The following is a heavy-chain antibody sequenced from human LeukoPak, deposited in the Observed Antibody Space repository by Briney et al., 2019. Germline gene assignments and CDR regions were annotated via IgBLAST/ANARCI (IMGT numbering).Heavy chain of an antibody. D-gene: IGHD3-16*02. J-gene: IGHJ4*02. Sequence: GGSLRLSCAASGFTFSSYSMNWVRRAPGKGLEWVSYISSSSSTIYYADSVKGRFTISRDNAKNSLYLQMNSLRAEDTAVYYCARVLSRRYFNYWGQGTLVTVSS. CDR2: ISSSSSTI. CDR3: ARVLSRRYFNY. CDR1: GFTFSSYS. V-gene: IGHV3-48*01.